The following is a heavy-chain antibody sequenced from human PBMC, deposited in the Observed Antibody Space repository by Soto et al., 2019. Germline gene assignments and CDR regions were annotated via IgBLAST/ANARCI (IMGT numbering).Heavy chain of an antibody. D-gene: IGHD3-3*01. CDR1: GFTFSSYW. CDR2: IKQDGSEK. CDR3: ATSTIFGVAINLGSYDY. J-gene: IGHJ4*02. V-gene: IGHV3-7*01. Sequence: GGSLRLSCAASGFTFSSYWMVWVRQAPGKGLEWVANIKQDGSEKYYVDSVKGRFTISRDNAKNSLYLQMNSLRAEDTAVYYCATSTIFGVAINLGSYDYWGQGTLVTVSS.